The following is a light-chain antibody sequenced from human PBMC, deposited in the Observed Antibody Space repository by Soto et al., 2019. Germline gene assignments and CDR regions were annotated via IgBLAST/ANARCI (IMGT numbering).Light chain of an antibody. V-gene: IGKV3-11*01. CDR3: QQRTNRIT. CDR2: GAS. Sequence: EIVFTQSPATLSLSPGERATLSCRASQSVSRYLAWYQQKPGQAPRLLIFGASNRATGIPARFSGSGSGTDFTLTISSLEPEDFAVYYCQQRTNRITFGQGTRLEIK. J-gene: IGKJ5*01. CDR1: QSVSRY.